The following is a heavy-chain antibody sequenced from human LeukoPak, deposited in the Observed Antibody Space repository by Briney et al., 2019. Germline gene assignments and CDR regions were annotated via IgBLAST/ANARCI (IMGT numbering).Heavy chain of an antibody. V-gene: IGHV3-7*01. CDR1: GFTFSSYW. Sequence: GGSLRLSCAASGFTFSSYWMSWVRQAPGKGLEWVANIKQDGSEKYYVDSVKGRFTISRDNAKNSLYLQMYSLRAEDTAVYYCARDKSVYYDTSGSRFDYWGQGTLVTVSS. D-gene: IGHD3-22*01. CDR2: IKQDGSEK. J-gene: IGHJ4*02. CDR3: ARDKSVYYDTSGSRFDY.